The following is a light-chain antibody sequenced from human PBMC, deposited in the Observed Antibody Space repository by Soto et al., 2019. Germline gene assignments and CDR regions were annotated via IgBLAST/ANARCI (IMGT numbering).Light chain of an antibody. V-gene: IGKV3-15*01. CDR3: QQYNESPLT. J-gene: IGKJ4*01. Sequence: EIVMTQSPATLSVSPGERAILSCRASQSVSNNLAWYQQKPGQAPSLLIYHASTRASGIPARFSGSGSGTEFTLTISSLQSEDFAFYYCQQYNESPLTFGGGTKVEIK. CDR1: QSVSNN. CDR2: HAS.